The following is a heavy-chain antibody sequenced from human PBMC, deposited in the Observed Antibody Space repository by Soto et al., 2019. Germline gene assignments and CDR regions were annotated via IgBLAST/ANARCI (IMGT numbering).Heavy chain of an antibody. CDR3: ARDKGIVVVPAAIDYYYYYGMDV. Sequence: WGSLRISCAASGFTFSDYYMSWIRQAPGKGLEWVSYISSSGSTIYYADSVKGRFTISRDNAKNSLYLQMNSLRAEDTAVYYCARDKGIVVVPAAIDYYYYYGMDVWGQGTTVTVSS. V-gene: IGHV3-11*01. CDR2: ISSSGSTI. D-gene: IGHD2-2*01. CDR1: GFTFSDYY. J-gene: IGHJ6*02.